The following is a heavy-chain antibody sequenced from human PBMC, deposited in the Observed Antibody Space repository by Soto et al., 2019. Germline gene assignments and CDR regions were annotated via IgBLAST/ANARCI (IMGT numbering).Heavy chain of an antibody. V-gene: IGHV3-30-3*01. CDR2: ISYDGNNQ. J-gene: IGHJ3*01. CDR1: GFTFSGYP. D-gene: IGHD6-19*01. Sequence: GGSLRLSCAASGFTFSGYPMHWVRQPPGKGLEWVAVISYDGNNQYYTDSVKGRFTISRDNSKNTLYLQMSSLRGDDAAVCYCARGSLEQWLAKDQWGQGTMVTV. CDR3: ARGSLEQWLAKDQ.